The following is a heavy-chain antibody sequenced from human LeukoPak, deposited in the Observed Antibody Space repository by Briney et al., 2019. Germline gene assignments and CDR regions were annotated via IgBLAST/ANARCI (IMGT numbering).Heavy chain of an antibody. CDR1: GFTFSSYA. Sequence: GGSLRLSCAASGFTFSSYAMSWVRQAPGKGLEWVSATSGSGGSTYYADSVKGRFTISRDNSKNTLYLQMNSLRAEDTAVYYCAKDRADYNTHWFDPWGQGTLVTVSS. CDR2: TSGSGGST. V-gene: IGHV3-23*01. CDR3: AKDRADYNTHWFDP. D-gene: IGHD4-11*01. J-gene: IGHJ5*02.